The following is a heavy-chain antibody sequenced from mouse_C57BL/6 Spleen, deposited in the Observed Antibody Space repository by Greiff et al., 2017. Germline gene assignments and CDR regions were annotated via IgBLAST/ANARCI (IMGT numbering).Heavy chain of an antibody. J-gene: IGHJ2*01. CDR1: GYTFTDYY. D-gene: IGHD1-1*02. CDR3: ARDYWRDY. CDR2: INPNNGGT. Sequence: EVQLQQSGPELVKPGASVKISCKASGYTFTDYYMNWVKQSHGKSLEWIGDINPNNGGTSYNQKFKGKAPLTVDKSSSTAYMELRSLTSEDSAVYYCARDYWRDYWGQGTTLTVSS. V-gene: IGHV1-26*01.